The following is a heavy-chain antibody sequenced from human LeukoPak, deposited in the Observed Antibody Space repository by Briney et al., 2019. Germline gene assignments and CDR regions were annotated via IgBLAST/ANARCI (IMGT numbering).Heavy chain of an antibody. D-gene: IGHD6-13*01. CDR2: ISRSSSTI. J-gene: IGHJ4*02. CDR1: GFTFNDYN. V-gene: IGHV3-48*01. Sequence: TGGSLRLSCAASGFTFNDYNMNWVRQAPGKGLKWISYISRSSSTIYYADSVKGRFTISRDDAKNSLYLQMSSLRAEDTAVYYCARVYTSSWYGDYWGQGTLVTVSS. CDR3: ARVYTSSWYGDY.